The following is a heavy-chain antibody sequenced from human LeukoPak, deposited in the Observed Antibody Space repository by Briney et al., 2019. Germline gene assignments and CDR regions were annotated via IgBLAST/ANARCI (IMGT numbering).Heavy chain of an antibody. CDR2: IYHSGST. CDR1: GGSISSSNW. CDR3: ARKGPPRYCSSTSCYLRHYYYYGMDV. J-gene: IGHJ6*02. Sequence: SETLSLTCAVSGGSISSSNWWSWVRQPPGKGLEWIGEIYHSGSTNYNPSLKSRVTISVDKSKNQFSLELSSVTAADTAVYYCARKGPPRYCSSTSCYLRHYYYYGMDVWGQGTTVTVSS. D-gene: IGHD2-2*01. V-gene: IGHV4-4*02.